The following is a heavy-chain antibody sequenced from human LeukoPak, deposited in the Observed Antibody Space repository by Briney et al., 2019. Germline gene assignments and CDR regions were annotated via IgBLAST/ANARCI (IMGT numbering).Heavy chain of an antibody. Sequence: SETLSLTCAVYGGSFSGYYWSWIRQPPGKGLEWIGEINHSGSTNYNPSLKSRVTMSVDTSKNQFSLNLSSVPAADTAVYYCARETTGLARYFDYWGQGTLVTVSS. CDR3: ARETTGLARYFDY. CDR1: GGSFSGYY. J-gene: IGHJ4*02. CDR2: INHSGST. D-gene: IGHD4-11*01. V-gene: IGHV4-34*01.